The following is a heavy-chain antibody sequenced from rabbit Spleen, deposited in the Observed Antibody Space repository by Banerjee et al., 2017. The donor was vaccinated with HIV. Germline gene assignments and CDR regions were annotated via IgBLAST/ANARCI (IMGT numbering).Heavy chain of an antibody. Sequence: QSMEESGGRLVTPGTPLTLTCTVSGFSLSSYEVSWVRQAPGKGLEWIGIISNNDDTGYASWAKGRFTISKSSSTTATLTITDMRPSDTGTYFCVRSVYSWIEYFNIWGQGTLVTVS. D-gene: IGHD7-1*01. CDR1: GFSLSSYE. J-gene: IGHJ4*02. V-gene: IGHV1S69*01. CDR3: VRSVYSWIEYFNI. CDR2: ISNNDDT.